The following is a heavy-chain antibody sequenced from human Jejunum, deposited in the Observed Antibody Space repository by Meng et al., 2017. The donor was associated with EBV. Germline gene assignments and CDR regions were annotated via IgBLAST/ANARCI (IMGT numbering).Heavy chain of an antibody. CDR3: VRVWNYYGSGSYYPA. J-gene: IGHJ5*02. V-gene: IGHV4-39*07. CDR2: IYNSGSP. CDR1: GGSINNSNYY. D-gene: IGHD3-10*01. Sequence: QLQLQESGPGLVKPSEXLSLTCTXSGGSINNSNYYWGWIRQPPGKGLEWVGNIYNSGSPKYNPSLKSRVTISVDASKNQFSLKLSSVTAADTAVYYCVRVWNYYGSGSYYPAWGQGTLVTVSS.